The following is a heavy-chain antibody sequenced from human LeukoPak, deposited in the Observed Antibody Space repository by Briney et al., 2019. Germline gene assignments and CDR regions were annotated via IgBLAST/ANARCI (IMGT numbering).Heavy chain of an antibody. CDR3: AREGEYGDSDH. D-gene: IGHD4-17*01. J-gene: IGHJ5*02. CDR1: GGSISTTNW. V-gene: IGHV4-4*02. Sequence: SETLSLTCGVSGGSISTTNWWTWVRQPPGEGLEWIGEVHLSGRTHYNPSLKSRLTISVDTSNNHISLKLTSVTAADTAVYYCAREGEYGDSDHWGQGTLVTVSS. CDR2: VHLSGRT.